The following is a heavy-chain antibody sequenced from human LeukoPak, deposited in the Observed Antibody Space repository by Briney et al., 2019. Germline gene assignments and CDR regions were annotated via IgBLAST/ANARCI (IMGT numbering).Heavy chain of an antibody. Sequence: ASVKVSCKASGYTFTSYGISWVRQAPGQGLEWMGWISAYNGNTNYAQNFQGRVTMTTDTSTSTAYMELRSLRSDDTAVYYCARAQYQLLPGYPFDIWGQGTMVTVSS. D-gene: IGHD2-2*01. CDR3: ARAQYQLLPGYPFDI. V-gene: IGHV1-18*01. CDR2: ISAYNGNT. CDR1: GYTFTSYG. J-gene: IGHJ3*02.